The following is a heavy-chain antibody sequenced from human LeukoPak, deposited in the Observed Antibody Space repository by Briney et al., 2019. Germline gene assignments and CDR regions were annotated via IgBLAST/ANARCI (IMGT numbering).Heavy chain of an antibody. V-gene: IGHV1-18*04. J-gene: IGHJ4*02. CDR1: GYTFTSHY. CDR2: ISAYNGNT. Sequence: ASVKVSCKASGYTFTSHYMQWVRLAPGQGLEWMGWISAYNGNTNYAQKLQGRVTMTTDTSTSTAYTELRSLRSDDTAVYYCARDLLGSNSGSYIWGQGTLVTVSS. D-gene: IGHD1-26*01. CDR3: ARDLLGSNSGSYI.